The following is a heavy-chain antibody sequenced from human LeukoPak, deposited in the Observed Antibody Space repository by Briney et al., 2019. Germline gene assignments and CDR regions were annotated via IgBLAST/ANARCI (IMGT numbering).Heavy chain of an antibody. Sequence: PGGSLRLSCAASGFTFSNYVMSWVRQAPGKGLEWVSTISGSGGRTFYADAVKGRFTISRDNAKNSLYLQMNSLRAEDTAVYYCAREVSLLWFGESANWFDPWGQGTLVTVSS. D-gene: IGHD3-10*01. CDR3: AREVSLLWFGESANWFDP. J-gene: IGHJ5*02. V-gene: IGHV3-23*01. CDR2: ISGSGGRT. CDR1: GFTFSNYV.